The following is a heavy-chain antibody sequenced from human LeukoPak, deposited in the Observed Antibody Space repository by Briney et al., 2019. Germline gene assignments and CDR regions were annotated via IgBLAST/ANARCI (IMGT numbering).Heavy chain of an antibody. CDR3: ARATYDILTGDEDNWFDP. CDR2: INPNSGGT. D-gene: IGHD3-9*01. J-gene: IGHJ5*02. V-gene: IGHV1-2*02. Sequence: ASVKVSCKASGYTFTGYYMHWVRQAPGQGLEWMGWINPNSGGTKYAQKFQGRVTLTRDTSMSTAYMELSSLRSEDTAVYYCARATYDILTGDEDNWFDPWGQGTLVAVSS. CDR1: GYTFTGYY.